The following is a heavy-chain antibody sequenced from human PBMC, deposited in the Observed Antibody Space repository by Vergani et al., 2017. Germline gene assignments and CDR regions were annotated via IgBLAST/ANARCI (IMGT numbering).Heavy chain of an antibody. CDR3: AKPYYTSSWGTWFDT. J-gene: IGHJ5*02. Sequence: VQLVESGGGVVQPGTSLRLSCVASGFSFSTYAMTWVRQAPGKGLEWVSTIGGSVGSGAANYAGSVKGRFTISRDDSKNILYLQMDSLRAADTALYFCAKPYYTSSWGTWFDTWGQGTLVTVSS. CDR1: GFSFSTYA. CDR2: IGGSVGSGAA. D-gene: IGHD3-16*01. V-gene: IGHV3-23*04.